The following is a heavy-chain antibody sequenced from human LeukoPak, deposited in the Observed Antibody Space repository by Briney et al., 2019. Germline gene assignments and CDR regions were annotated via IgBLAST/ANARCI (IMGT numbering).Heavy chain of an antibody. V-gene: IGHV3-23*01. D-gene: IGHD2-2*01. CDR2: LRGSGGST. CDR3: AKDLGMVGDQLLWLDRFDY. Sequence: GGSLGLPCAASGFPFRSFPMSWARQAPGRGWEGVSVLRGSGGSTYYADSVKGRFTISRDNSKNTLYLQMNSLRAEDTAVYYCAKDLGMVGDQLLWLDRFDYWGQGTLVTVSS. J-gene: IGHJ4*02. CDR1: GFPFRSFP.